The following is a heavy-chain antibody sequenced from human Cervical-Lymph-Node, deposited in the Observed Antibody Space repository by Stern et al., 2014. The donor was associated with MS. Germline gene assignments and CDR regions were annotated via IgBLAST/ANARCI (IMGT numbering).Heavy chain of an antibody. V-gene: IGHV1-2*02. D-gene: IGHD3-10*01. J-gene: IGHJ4*02. Sequence: QVQLLHSGAEVKKPGASVKVSCKASAYTITDYYTHWVRQAPGHGFEWMVWINPNCGGTYSAQKFQGRLTTTSETSISTAYMELSSLRSDYTAVYYCARGGGYSYSTLDYWGQGTQVTVSS. CDR1: AYTITDYY. CDR2: INPNCGGT. CDR3: ARGGGYSYSTLDY.